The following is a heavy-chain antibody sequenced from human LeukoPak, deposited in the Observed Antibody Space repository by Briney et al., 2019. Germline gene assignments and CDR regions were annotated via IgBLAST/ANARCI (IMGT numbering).Heavy chain of an antibody. J-gene: IGHJ1*01. Sequence: GGSLRLSCAASGFTFSNYWMHWVRQAPGKGLVWVSRIYSDGSSTTYADSVEGRFTISRDNAKNTLYLQMNGLRAEDTAVYYCATEGGYCFSTICYKYFQHWGQGTLVTVSS. V-gene: IGHV3-74*01. CDR3: ATEGGYCFSTICYKYFQH. D-gene: IGHD2-2*02. CDR2: IYSDGSST. CDR1: GFTFSNYW.